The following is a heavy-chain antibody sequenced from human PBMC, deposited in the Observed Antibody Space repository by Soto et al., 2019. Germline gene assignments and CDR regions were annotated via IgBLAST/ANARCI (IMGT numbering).Heavy chain of an antibody. CDR3: ARDPLLATTGFDY. V-gene: IGHV4-30-4*01. Sequence: QVQLQESGPGLVKPSQTLSLTCTVSGGSISSGDYYWSWIRQPPGKGLEWIGYIYYSGSTYYNPSLKGRVTISVDTSKNQFSRKLSSVPAADTAVYYCARDPLLATTGFDYGAREPWSPSPQ. CDR2: IYYSGST. CDR1: GGSISSGDYY. J-gene: IGHJ4*02. D-gene: IGHD5-12*01.